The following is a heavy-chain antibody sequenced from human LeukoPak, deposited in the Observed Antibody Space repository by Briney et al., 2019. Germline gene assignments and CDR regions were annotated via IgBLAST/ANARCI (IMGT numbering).Heavy chain of an antibody. CDR2: ITFSSSHI. CDR3: ARGPQFSGPGWFDP. Sequence: GGSLRLSCAASGFTSSGYVMTWVRQAPGKGLECVSSITFSSSHIYYADSVKDRFTISRDNTKDSLYLQMNSLRAEDTAIYYCARGPQFSGPGWFDPWGQGTLVTVSS. V-gene: IGHV3-21*01. CDR1: GFTSSGYV. D-gene: IGHD3-10*01. J-gene: IGHJ5*02.